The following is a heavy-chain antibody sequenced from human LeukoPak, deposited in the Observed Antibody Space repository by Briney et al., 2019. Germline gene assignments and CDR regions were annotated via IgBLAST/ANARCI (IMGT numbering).Heavy chain of an antibody. V-gene: IGHV1-2*02. CDR3: ARDLPWTTGREFGFDV. CDR1: GYTFTDYY. J-gene: IGHJ3*01. Sequence: ASVKVSCKASGYTFTDYYTHWVRQAPGHGLEYMGWINPDSGATNYAQRFQGRVTVTRDTSINTAYMELSRLGSDDTAVYYCARDLPWTTGREFGFDVWGQGTMVTVSS. CDR2: INPDSGAT. D-gene: IGHD3-16*01.